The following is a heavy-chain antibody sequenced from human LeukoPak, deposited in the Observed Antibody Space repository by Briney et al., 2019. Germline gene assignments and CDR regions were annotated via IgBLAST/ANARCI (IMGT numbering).Heavy chain of an antibody. J-gene: IGHJ4*02. CDR2: INPNSGGT. D-gene: IGHD6-13*01. CDR3: ARAADVNYFDC. Sequence: GASVKVSCKASGFTFTTYAIHWVRQAPGQGLEWMGWINPNSGGTNYAQKFQGRVTMTRDTSISAAYMELSRLTSDDTAVYYCARAADVNYFDCWGQGTLVTVSS. V-gene: IGHV1-2*02. CDR1: GFTFTTYA.